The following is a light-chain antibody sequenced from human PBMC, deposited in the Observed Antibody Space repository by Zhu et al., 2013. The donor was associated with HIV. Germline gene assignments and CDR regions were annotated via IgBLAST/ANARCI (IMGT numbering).Light chain of an antibody. V-gene: IGKV1-33*01. J-gene: IGKJ2*01. CDR1: QDITNY. CDR3: QQYNSYSRYT. CDR2: DAA. Sequence: DIQMTQSPSSLSASVGDRVTITCRASQDITNYLNWYQQKPGKAPKLLIYDAANLETGVPSKFSGSGSGTDFTFTISSLQPEDIAIYYCQQYNSYSRYTYGQGTKLEIK.